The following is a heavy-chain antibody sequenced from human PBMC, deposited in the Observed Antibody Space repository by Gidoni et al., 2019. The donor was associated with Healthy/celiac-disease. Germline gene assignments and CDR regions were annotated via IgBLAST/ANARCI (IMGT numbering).Heavy chain of an antibody. J-gene: IGHJ4*02. CDR3: ARDRPYYYDSSGYYLGHRVG. CDR1: GFTFSDYN. CDR2: ISSSGSTI. V-gene: IGHV3-11*01. D-gene: IGHD3-22*01. Sequence: QVQLVESGGGLVKPGGSLRLSCADSGFTFSDYNMSWLRQAPGKGLEWVSYISSSGSTIYYADAVKGRFTISRDNAKNSLYLQMNSLRAEDTAVYYCARDRPYYYDSSGYYLGHRVGWGQGTLVTVSS.